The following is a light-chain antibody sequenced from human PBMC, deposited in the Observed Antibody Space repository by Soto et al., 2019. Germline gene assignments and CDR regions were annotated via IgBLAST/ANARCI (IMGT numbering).Light chain of an antibody. CDR2: SNN. CDR1: SSNIGSNT. J-gene: IGLJ3*02. V-gene: IGLV1-44*01. CDR3: AAWDDSLNGQWV. Sequence: QSVLTQPPSASGTPGQRVTRSCYGSSSNIGSNTVNWYQQLPGTAPKLLIYSNNQRPSGVPDRFSGSKSGTSASLAISGLQSEDEADYYCAAWDDSLNGQWVFGGGTQLPVL.